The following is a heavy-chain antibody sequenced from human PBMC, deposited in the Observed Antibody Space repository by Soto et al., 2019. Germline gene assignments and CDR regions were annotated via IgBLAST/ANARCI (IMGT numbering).Heavy chain of an antibody. J-gene: IGHJ2*01. D-gene: IGHD3-9*01. V-gene: IGHV4-59*01. CDR2: VYDNGRP. CDR3: ARGVGSSPPRY. CDR1: GGSISVYY. Sequence: SETLSLTCTISGGSISVYYWSWIRQSPRQGLEWIGYVYDNGRPYYSHSLKSRVTISADTSKNQISLKLTSATAAGPAVYYWARGVGSSPPRYWGRGTLVTVSS.